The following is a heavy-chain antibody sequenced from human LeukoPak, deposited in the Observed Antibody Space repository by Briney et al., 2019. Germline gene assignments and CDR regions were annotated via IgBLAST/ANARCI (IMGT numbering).Heavy chain of an antibody. V-gene: IGHV3-74*01. D-gene: IGHD4-23*01. CDR3: ARGRPHGNDY. CDR1: GLTFSSHW. J-gene: IGHJ4*02. CDR2: IASDGSST. Sequence: GGSLRLSCAASGLTFSSHWMHWVRQAPGKGLVWVSRIASDGSSTTYADSVKGQFSISRDNAKNTLYLQMNSLRVEDTAVYYCARGRPHGNDYWGQGTLVTVSS.